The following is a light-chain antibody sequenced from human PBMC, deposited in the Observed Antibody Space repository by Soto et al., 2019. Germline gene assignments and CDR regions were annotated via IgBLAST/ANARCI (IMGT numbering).Light chain of an antibody. V-gene: IGKV1-5*03. Sequence: DIQMTQSPSTLSASVGDRVTITCRASQSITSWLAWYQQKPGKAPKLLIYKASTLESGVPSRFSGSGSGTEFTLTFSSLQPDDFATYDCQHRDTFGQGNKV. CDR2: KAS. CDR1: QSITSW. J-gene: IGKJ1*01. CDR3: QHRDT.